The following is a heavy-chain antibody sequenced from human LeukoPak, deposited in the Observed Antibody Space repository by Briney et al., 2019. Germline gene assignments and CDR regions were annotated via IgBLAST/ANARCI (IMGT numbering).Heavy chain of an antibody. Sequence: SETLSLTCAVYGGSFSGYYWSWIRRPPGKGLEWIGEINHSGSTNYDPSLKSRVTISVDTSKNQFSVKLNSVTAADTAIYYCARAPHLYGSGSYSYYFDYWGQGILVNVYS. D-gene: IGHD3-10*01. CDR2: INHSGST. CDR1: GGSFSGYY. V-gene: IGHV4-34*01. CDR3: ARAPHLYGSGSYSYYFDY. J-gene: IGHJ4*02.